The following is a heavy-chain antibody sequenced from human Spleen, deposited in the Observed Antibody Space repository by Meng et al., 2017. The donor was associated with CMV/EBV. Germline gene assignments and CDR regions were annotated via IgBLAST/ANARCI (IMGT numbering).Heavy chain of an antibody. CDR1: IGFSRYA. V-gene: IGHV3-23*01. J-gene: IGHJ4*02. CDR3: AKDVEPGIAAAGTFDY. Sequence: IGFSRYAMSWVRQAPGKGVEWVSAISGSGGSTYYADSVKGRFTISRDNSKNTLYLQMNSLRAEDTAVYYCAKDVEPGIAAAGTFDYWGQGTLVTVSS. D-gene: IGHD6-13*01. CDR2: ISGSGGST.